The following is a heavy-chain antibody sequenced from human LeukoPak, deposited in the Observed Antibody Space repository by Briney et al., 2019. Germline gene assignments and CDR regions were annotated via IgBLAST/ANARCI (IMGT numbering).Heavy chain of an antibody. Sequence: SETLSLTCTVSGGSISSYYWSWIRQPPGKGLEWIGYISYSGNTNYNPSLMSRVTISVDTSKNQFSPRLSSVTAADTAVYYCARATLTSGGVFQHWGQGTLVTVSS. D-gene: IGHD1-26*01. CDR3: ARATLTSGGVFQH. J-gene: IGHJ1*01. CDR1: GGSISSYY. CDR2: ISYSGNT. V-gene: IGHV4-59*01.